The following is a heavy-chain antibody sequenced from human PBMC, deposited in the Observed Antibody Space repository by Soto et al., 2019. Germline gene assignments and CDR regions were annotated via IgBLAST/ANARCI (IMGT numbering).Heavy chain of an antibody. CDR3: ARSTYCNGGSCYPQY. J-gene: IGHJ4*02. CDR1: GFTFSDYG. D-gene: IGHD2-15*01. Sequence: QVQVEEFGGGVVQPGRSLRLSCAGPGFTFSDYGFHWVRQAPGKGLELVAMISYDGVDQYYRDSVQGRFTISRDDSKHTVYLQTNSLRTEDTAMYYCARSTYCNGGSCYPQYWGPGALVTVSS. CDR2: ISYDGVDQ. V-gene: IGHV3-30*03.